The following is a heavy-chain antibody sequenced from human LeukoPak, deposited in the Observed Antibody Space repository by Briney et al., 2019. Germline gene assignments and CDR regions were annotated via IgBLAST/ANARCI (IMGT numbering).Heavy chain of an antibody. J-gene: IGHJ4*02. CDR3: ARLDVDTAMVIDY. CDR2: IDPSDSYT. D-gene: IGHD5-18*01. CDR1: GYSFTSYW. Sequence: GESLKISCQGSGYSFTSYWISWVRQMPGKGLEWMGRIDPSDSYTNYSPSFQGHVTISADKSISTAYLQWSSLKASDTAMYYCARLDVDTAMVIDYWGQGTLVTVSS. V-gene: IGHV5-10-1*01.